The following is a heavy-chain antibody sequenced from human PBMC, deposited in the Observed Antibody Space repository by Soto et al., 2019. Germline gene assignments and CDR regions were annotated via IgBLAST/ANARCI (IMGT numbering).Heavy chain of an antibody. Sequence: ASVKVSCKASGGTFSSYAISWVRQAPGQGLEWMGGIIPIFGTANYAQKFQGRVTITADESTSTAYMELSSLRSEDTAVYYCARERQEYYYDTLPRDAFDIWGQGTMVTVSS. J-gene: IGHJ3*02. D-gene: IGHD3-22*01. CDR3: ARERQEYYYDTLPRDAFDI. CDR2: IIPIFGTA. CDR1: GGTFSSYA. V-gene: IGHV1-69*13.